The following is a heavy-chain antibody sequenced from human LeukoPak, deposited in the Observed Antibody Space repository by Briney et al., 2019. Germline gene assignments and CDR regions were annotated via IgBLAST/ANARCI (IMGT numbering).Heavy chain of an antibody. Sequence: GESLKISCKGSGYSFTSYWIGWVRQMPGKGLEWMGIIYPGDSDTRYSPSFQGQVTISADKSISTAYLQWSSLKASDTAMYYCARHDFSSYGSGSYYNPVKGSYWFDPWGQGTLVTVSS. CDR1: GYSFTSYW. CDR2: IYPGDSDT. V-gene: IGHV5-51*01. CDR3: ARHDFSSYGSGSYYNPVKGSYWFDP. D-gene: IGHD3-10*01. J-gene: IGHJ5*02.